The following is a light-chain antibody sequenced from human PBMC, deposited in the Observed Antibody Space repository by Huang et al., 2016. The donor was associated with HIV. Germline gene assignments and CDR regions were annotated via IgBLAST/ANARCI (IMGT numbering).Light chain of an antibody. Sequence: DIVMTQSPESLAVSLGARATINCKYSQSVLYNSNNNNYLAWYKQKPGQPPELLINWAATRESGVPYRFSGSGSGTDFTLTISGLQTEDVAVYYCQQYYNTPLTFGGGTKVEIK. J-gene: IGKJ4*01. V-gene: IGKV4-1*01. CDR2: WAA. CDR3: QQYYNTPLT. CDR1: QSVLYNSNNNNY.